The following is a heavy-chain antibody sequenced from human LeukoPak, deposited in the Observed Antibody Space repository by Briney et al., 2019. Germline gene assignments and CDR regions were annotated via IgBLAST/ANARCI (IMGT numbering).Heavy chain of an antibody. V-gene: IGHV4-38-2*02. Sequence: SETLSLTCTVSGYSISSGYYWGWIRQPPGKGLEWIGSIYHSGSTYYNPSLKSRVTISVDTSKNQFSLKLSSVTAADTAVYYCARDNIVVVAATKAYYFDYWGQGTLVTVSS. CDR1: GYSISSGYY. J-gene: IGHJ4*02. CDR3: ARDNIVVVAATKAYYFDY. CDR2: IYHSGST. D-gene: IGHD2-15*01.